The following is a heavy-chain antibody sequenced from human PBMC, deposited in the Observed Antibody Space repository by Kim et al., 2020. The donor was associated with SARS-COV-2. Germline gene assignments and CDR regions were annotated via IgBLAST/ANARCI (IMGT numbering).Heavy chain of an antibody. CDR3: ARTSSSHLGGNAFDI. D-gene: IGHD1-1*01. J-gene: IGHJ3*02. Sequence: GGSLRLSCAASGFTFSSYAMHWVRQAPGKGLEWVAVISYDGSNKYYADSVKGRFTISRDNSKNTLYLQMNSLRAEDTAVYYCARTSSSHLGGNAFDIWGQGTMVTVSS. V-gene: IGHV3-30*04. CDR2: ISYDGSNK. CDR1: GFTFSSYA.